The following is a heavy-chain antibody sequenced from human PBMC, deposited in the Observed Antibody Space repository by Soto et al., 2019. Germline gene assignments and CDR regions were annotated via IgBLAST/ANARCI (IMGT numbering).Heavy chain of an antibody. CDR3: ARRGRIYFFEY. CDR1: GGYISSSSYY. J-gene: IGHJ4*02. Sequence: QLQLQESGPGLVKPSETLSLTCTVSGGYISSSSYYWGWIRQPPGKGLEWIGRIYYSGSTYYNPSLKSRVTISVDTSKHQFSLKLSSVTAADTAVYYCARRGRIYFFEYWGQGTLVTVSS. CDR2: IYYSGST. V-gene: IGHV4-39*01.